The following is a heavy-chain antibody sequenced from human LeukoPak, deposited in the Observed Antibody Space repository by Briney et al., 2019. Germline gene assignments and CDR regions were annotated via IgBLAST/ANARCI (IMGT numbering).Heavy chain of an antibody. J-gene: IGHJ6*03. CDR3: AIREAPYGDNTYYYYYMDV. Sequence: NPSETLSLTCTVSGYSISSGYYWGWIRQPPGKGLEWIGSIYHSGSTFYNSSLKSRVTISVDTSKNQFSLKLSSVTAADTAVYYCAIREAPYGDNTYYYYYMDVWGKGTTVTVSS. CDR2: IYHSGST. D-gene: IGHD4-17*01. CDR1: GYSISSGYY. V-gene: IGHV4-38-2*02.